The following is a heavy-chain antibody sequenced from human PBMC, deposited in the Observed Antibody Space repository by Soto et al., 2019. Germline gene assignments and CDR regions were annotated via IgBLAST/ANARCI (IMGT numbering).Heavy chain of an antibody. CDR3: GRVRGYCSSSSCFNWFDP. V-gene: IGHV4-30-4*01. D-gene: IGHD2-2*01. Sequence: SETLSLTCTVSGGSISSGDYYWSWIRQPPGKGLEWIGYIYYSGSTYYNPSLKSRVTISVDTSKNQFSLKLSSVTAADTAVYYCGRVRGYCSSSSCFNWFDPCGQGTLVIVS. CDR1: GGSISSGDYY. J-gene: IGHJ5*02. CDR2: IYYSGST.